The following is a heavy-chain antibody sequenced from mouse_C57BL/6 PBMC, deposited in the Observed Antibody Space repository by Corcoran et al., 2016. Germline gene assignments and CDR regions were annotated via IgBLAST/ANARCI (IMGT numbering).Heavy chain of an antibody. D-gene: IGHD1-1*01. V-gene: IGHV1-75*01. CDR3: ARRYYYGSSYRDYFDY. CDR1: GYTFTDYY. J-gene: IGHJ2*01. CDR2: IFPGSGST. Sequence: QVQLQQSGPELVKPGASVKISCKASGYTFTDYYINWVKQRPGQGLEWIGWIFPGSGSTYYNEKFKGKATLTVDKSSSTAYMLLSSLTSEDSAVYFCARRYYYGSSYRDYFDYWGQGTTLTVSS.